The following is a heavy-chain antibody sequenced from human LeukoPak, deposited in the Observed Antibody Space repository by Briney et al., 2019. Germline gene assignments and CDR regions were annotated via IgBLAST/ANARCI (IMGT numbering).Heavy chain of an antibody. CDR1: GGSISSGGYS. D-gene: IGHD5-18*01. CDR2: IYHSGST. J-gene: IGHJ4*02. CDR3: ARGGYSYGYALDS. Sequence: SETLSLTCAVSGGSISSGGYSWSWIRQPPGKGLEWIGYIYHSGSTYYNPSLKSRVTISVDRSKNQFSLKLSSVTAADTAVYYCARGGYSYGYALDSWGQGTLVTVSS. V-gene: IGHV4-30-2*01.